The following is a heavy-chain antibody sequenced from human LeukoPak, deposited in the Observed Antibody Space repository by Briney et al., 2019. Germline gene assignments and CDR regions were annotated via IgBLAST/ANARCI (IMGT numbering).Heavy chain of an antibody. Sequence: SVKVSCKASGGTFSSYAISWVRQAPGQGLEWMGGIIPIFGTANYAQKFQGRVTITADKSTSTAYVELSSLRSEDTAVYYCAREQAIYDILTGYYPPYAFDIWGQGTMVTVSS. CDR3: AREQAIYDILTGYYPPYAFDI. D-gene: IGHD3-9*01. CDR2: IIPIFGTA. V-gene: IGHV1-69*06. J-gene: IGHJ3*02. CDR1: GGTFSSYA.